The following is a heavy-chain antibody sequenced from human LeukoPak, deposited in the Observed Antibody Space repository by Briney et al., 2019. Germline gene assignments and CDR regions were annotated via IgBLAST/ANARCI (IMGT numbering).Heavy chain of an antibody. D-gene: IGHD3-3*01. Sequence: GASVKVSCKVSGYTLTELSMHWVRQAPGKGLEWMGGFDPEDGETIYAQKFQGRVTMTEDTSTDTAYMELSSLRSEDTAVYYCATVGDFWSGFLYDYWGQGTLVTVSS. CDR1: GYTLTELS. CDR2: FDPEDGET. V-gene: IGHV1-24*01. CDR3: ATVGDFWSGFLYDY. J-gene: IGHJ4*02.